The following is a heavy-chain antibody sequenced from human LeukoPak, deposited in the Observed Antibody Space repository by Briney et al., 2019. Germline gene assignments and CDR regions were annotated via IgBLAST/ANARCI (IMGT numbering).Heavy chain of an antibody. D-gene: IGHD3-22*01. CDR1: GGSISSSSYY. CDR2: IYYSGST. J-gene: IGHJ6*03. CDR3: ARTLSSGYPDYFYYMNV. Sequence: SETLSLTCTVSGGSISSSSYYWGWIRQPPGKGLEWIGSIYYSGSTKYNPSLKSRVSVSVDTSKNQFSLKLSSVTAADTAVYYCARTLSSGYPDYFYYMNVWGKGTTVTISS. V-gene: IGHV4-39*07.